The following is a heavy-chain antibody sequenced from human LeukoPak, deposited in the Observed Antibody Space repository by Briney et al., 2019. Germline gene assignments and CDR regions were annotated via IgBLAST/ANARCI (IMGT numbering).Heavy chain of an antibody. Sequence: SETLSLTCTVSGDSISSSNYYCGWIRQPPGKGLEWIGSIYYSGSTYYNPYLKSRVTISIDTSKNQFSLKLSSVTAADTATYYCASGSYSSGWFPYFEFWGQGTLVTVSS. CDR2: IYYSGST. CDR1: GDSISSSNYY. CDR3: ASGSYSSGWFPYFEF. V-gene: IGHV4-39*01. J-gene: IGHJ4*02. D-gene: IGHD6-19*01.